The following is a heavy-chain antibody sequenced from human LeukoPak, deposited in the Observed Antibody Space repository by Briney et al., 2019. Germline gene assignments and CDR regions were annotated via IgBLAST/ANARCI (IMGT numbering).Heavy chain of an antibody. D-gene: IGHD6-13*01. CDR3: ARLLAAADSPFDY. V-gene: IGHV3-30-3*01. J-gene: IGHJ4*02. Sequence: AGRSLRLSCAASGFTFSSYAMHWVRQAPGKGLERVAVISYDGSNKYYADSVKGRFTISRDNSKNTLYLQMNSLRAEDTAVYYCARLLAAADSPFDYWGQGTLVTVSS. CDR1: GFTFSSYA. CDR2: ISYDGSNK.